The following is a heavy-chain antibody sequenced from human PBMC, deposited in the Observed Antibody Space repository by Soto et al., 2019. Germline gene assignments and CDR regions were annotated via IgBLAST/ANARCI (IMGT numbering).Heavy chain of an antibody. CDR1: GFTFSSYG. Sequence: QVQLVESGGGVVQPGRSLRLSCAASGFTFSSYGMHWVRQAPGKGLEWVAVIWYDGSNKYYADSVKGRFTISRDNSKNTLYLQMNSLRAEDTAVYYCARQRGIGWLRLGWFDPWGQGTLVTVSS. CDR3: ARQRGIGWLRLGWFDP. D-gene: IGHD5-12*01. CDR2: IWYDGSNK. V-gene: IGHV3-33*01. J-gene: IGHJ5*02.